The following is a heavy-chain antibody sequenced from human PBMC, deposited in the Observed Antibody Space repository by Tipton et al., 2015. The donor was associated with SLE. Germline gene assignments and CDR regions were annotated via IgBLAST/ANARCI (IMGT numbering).Heavy chain of an antibody. CDR1: GFTFSSYA. J-gene: IGHJ4*02. CDR3: ARARGYDFWSGPGY. Sequence: SLRLSCAASGFTFSSYAMHWVRQAPGKGLEWVAVISYDGSNKYYADSVKGRFTISRDNSKNTLYLQMNSLRAEDTAVYYCARARGYDFWSGPGYWGQGTLVTVSS. V-gene: IGHV3-30-3*01. CDR2: ISYDGSNK. D-gene: IGHD3-3*01.